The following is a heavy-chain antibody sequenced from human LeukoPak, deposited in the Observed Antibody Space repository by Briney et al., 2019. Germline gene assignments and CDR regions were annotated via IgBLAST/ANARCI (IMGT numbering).Heavy chain of an antibody. CDR2: IYYSGST. D-gene: IGHD7-27*01. J-gene: IGHJ4*02. CDR3: ARTRTSDLLTGDYFDY. V-gene: IGHV4-31*03. Sequence: SETLSLTCTVSGGSISSGGYYWSWIRQHPGKGLEWIGYIYYSGSTYYNPSLKSRVTISVDTSKNRFSLKLSSVTAADTAVYYCARTRTSDLLTGDYFDYWGQGTLVTVSS. CDR1: GGSISSGGYY.